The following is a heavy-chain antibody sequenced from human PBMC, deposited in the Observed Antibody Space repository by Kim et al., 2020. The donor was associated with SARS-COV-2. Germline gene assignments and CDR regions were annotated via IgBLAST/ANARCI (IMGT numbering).Heavy chain of an antibody. J-gene: IGHJ6*02. V-gene: IGHV1-69*13. CDR3: ATALGVVVADTPDNGCMDV. CDR1: GDTFSSYA. D-gene: IGHD2-15*01. CDR2: IIPIFGTA. Sequence: SVKVSCKASGDTFSSYAISWVRQAPGQGLEWMGGIIPIFGTANYAQKFQGRVTITADESTSTAYMELSSLRSEDTAVYYCATALGVVVADTPDNGCMDVWGQGTTVTVSS.